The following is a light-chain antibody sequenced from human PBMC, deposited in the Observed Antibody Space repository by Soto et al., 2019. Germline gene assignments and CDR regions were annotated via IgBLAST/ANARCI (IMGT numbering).Light chain of an antibody. CDR3: QSYDSSLSRRWV. V-gene: IGLV1-40*03. CDR2: GN. J-gene: IGLJ3*02. Sequence: QSVLTQPPSMSAAPGQMVAISCSGTSSNIGDNSVSWYQHFPGTAPKVLVAGNRPSGVPDRFSVSKSGASASLAITGLQAEDEADYYCQSYDSSLSRRWVFGGGTKLTVL. CDR1: SSNIGDNS.